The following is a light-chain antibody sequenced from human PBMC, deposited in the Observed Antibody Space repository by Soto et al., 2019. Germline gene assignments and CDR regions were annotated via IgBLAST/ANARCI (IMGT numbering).Light chain of an antibody. J-gene: IGKJ1*01. V-gene: IGKV3-15*01. CDR1: RNVGSK. CDR3: QQYDDWPWT. Sequence: EIVMTQSPATLSVSPGERATLSCRASRNVGSKLAWYMQKPGQSPRLLIPGASTRAADFPARFSGSGSGTEFILTISSLQSEDFAFYYCQQYDDWPWTLGQGTKVDIK. CDR2: GAS.